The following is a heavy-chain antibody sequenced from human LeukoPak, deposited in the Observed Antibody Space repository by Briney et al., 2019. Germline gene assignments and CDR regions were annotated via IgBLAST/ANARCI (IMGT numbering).Heavy chain of an antibody. V-gene: IGHV3-21*01. CDR2: ISGRSNHI. J-gene: IGHJ6*03. Sequence: GGSLRLSCAGSGFTFSRYNLNWFRQAPGKGLERVSSISGRSNHIFYAGSVKGRFTISRDNAKNSLYLQMNSLGAEDTAVYYCARDAQWLVPEGYYYYMDVWGKGTTVTVSS. D-gene: IGHD6-19*01. CDR1: GFTFSRYN. CDR3: ARDAQWLVPEGYYYYMDV.